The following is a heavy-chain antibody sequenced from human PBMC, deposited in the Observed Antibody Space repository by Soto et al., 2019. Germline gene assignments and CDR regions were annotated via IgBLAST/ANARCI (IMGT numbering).Heavy chain of an antibody. CDR3: ARVSNDYGAQNFDY. Sequence: QVQLVQSGAEVKKPGASVKVSCKASGYTFTGYYMHWVRQAPGQGLEWMGWINPNSGGTNYAQKFQGWVTMTRDTSICTAYMELSRLRSDDTAVYYCARVSNDYGAQNFDYWGQGSLVTVSS. CDR1: GYTFTGYY. V-gene: IGHV1-2*04. D-gene: IGHD4-17*01. J-gene: IGHJ4*02. CDR2: INPNSGGT.